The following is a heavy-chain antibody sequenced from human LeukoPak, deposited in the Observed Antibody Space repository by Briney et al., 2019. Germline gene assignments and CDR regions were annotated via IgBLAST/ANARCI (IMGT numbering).Heavy chain of an antibody. J-gene: IGHJ4*02. CDR1: GGSISSISYY. V-gene: IGHV4-39*07. CDR2: IYYTGST. Sequence: SETLSLTCTMSGGSISSISYYCGWIRQPPGKGLEWIGSIYYTGSTYYNPSLKSRVTLSVDMSKNQFSLKLSSVTAADTAVYYCARGPVRWGPAGTLDYWGQGTLVTVSS. D-gene: IGHD6-13*01. CDR3: ARGPVRWGPAGTLDY.